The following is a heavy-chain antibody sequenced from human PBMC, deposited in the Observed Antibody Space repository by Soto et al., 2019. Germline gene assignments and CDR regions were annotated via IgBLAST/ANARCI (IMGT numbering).Heavy chain of an antibody. Sequence: SETLSLTCTVSGGSISSTSYYWGWIRQPPGKGLEWIGTIYYSGSTYHNPSLRSRVSISVDMSKNQFSLKLRSVTAADTAVYYCARTPRLAFCGGDCYPFDYWGQGTLVTVS. CDR3: ARTPRLAFCGGDCYPFDY. V-gene: IGHV4-39*01. CDR1: GGSISSTSYY. J-gene: IGHJ4*02. D-gene: IGHD2-21*02. CDR2: IYYSGST.